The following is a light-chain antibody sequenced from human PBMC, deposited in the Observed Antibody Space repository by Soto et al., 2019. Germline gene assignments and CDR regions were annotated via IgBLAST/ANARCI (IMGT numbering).Light chain of an antibody. CDR1: QRISDW. V-gene: IGKV1-5*01. CDR2: DAT. J-gene: IGKJ1*01. CDR3: QQYISHSWT. Sequence: DIQMTQSPSTLSASVGDRVTITCRASQRISDWLAWFQQKPGKAPKLLIYDATSLESGVPSRFSGSGSGTEFTLTISSLQPADSATYYCQQYISHSWTFGQGTKVDIK.